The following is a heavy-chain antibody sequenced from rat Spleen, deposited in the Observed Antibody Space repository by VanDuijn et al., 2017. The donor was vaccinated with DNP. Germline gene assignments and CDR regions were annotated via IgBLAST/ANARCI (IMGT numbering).Heavy chain of an antibody. CDR1: GFTFSNYD. CDR2: STYDGRTT. J-gene: IGHJ3*01. D-gene: IGHD1-2*01. Sequence: EVQLVESGGGLVQPGRSLKVSCAVSGFTFSNYDMAWVRQAPTKGLEWVATSTYDGRTTYYRDSVKGRFSISRDSAKSTLYLQMDSLRSEDTATYYCARHWGGSYTARFAFWGQGTLVTVSS. CDR3: ARHWGGSYTARFAF. V-gene: IGHV5-7*01.